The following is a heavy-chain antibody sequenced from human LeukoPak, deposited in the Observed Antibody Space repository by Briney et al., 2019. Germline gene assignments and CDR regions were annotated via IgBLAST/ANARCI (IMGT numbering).Heavy chain of an antibody. Sequence: PSETLSLTCGVSGGSITSTNWWSWVRQPPGKGLELIGSIHHSGSTNYNPSLKSRVTLFIDTSKSQFSLKLSSVTAADTAVYYCARQHYYYGMDVWGQGTTVTVSS. CDR2: IHHSGST. V-gene: IGHV4-4*02. CDR1: GGSITSTNW. J-gene: IGHJ6*02. CDR3: ARQHYYYGMDV.